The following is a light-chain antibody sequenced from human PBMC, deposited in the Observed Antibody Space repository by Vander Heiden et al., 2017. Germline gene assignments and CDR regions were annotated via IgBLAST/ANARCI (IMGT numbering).Light chain of an antibody. J-gene: IGKJ3*01. CDR1: QRVTNY. CDR2: DAS. Sequence: EIVLTQPPATLSLSPGERATLSGTASQRVTNYLAWYQQKPGQAPRLLIYDASNRDTGIPARFSGSGSGTDFTLTISSLEAEDFAVYYCQHRINFLLTFGPGTKLDIK. CDR3: QHRINFLLT. V-gene: IGKV3-11*01.